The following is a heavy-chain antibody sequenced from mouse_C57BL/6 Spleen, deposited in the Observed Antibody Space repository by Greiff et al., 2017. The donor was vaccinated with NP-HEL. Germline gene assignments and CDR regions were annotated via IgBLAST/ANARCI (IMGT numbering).Heavy chain of an antibody. CDR3: ARGDGYYRGVDY. CDR1: GFNIKDYY. J-gene: IGHJ2*01. Sequence: VQLQQSGAELVKPGASVKLSCTASGFNIKDYYMHWVKQRTEQGMEWIGRIDPEDGETKYAPKFQGKATLTVDKPSSTAYMQLSSLTSEDSAVYYCARGDGYYRGVDYWGQGTTLTVSS. CDR2: IDPEDGET. D-gene: IGHD2-3*01. V-gene: IGHV14-2*01.